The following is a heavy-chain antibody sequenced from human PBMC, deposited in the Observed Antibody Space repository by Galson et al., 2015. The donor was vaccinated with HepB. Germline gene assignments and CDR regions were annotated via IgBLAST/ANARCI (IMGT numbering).Heavy chain of an antibody. CDR3: ASGIAVTWGAFDI. V-gene: IGHV1-2*02. J-gene: IGHJ3*02. CDR1: GYTFTGYY. Sequence: SVKVSCKASGYTFTGYYMHWVRQAPGRGLEWMGWINPNSGGTNYAQKFQGRVTMTRDTSISTAYMELSRLRSDDTAVYYCASGIAVTWGAFDIWGQGTVVTVSS. D-gene: IGHD6-19*01. CDR2: INPNSGGT.